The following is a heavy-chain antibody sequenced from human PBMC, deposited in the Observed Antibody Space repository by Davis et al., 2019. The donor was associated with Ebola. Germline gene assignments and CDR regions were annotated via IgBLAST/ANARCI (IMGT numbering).Heavy chain of an antibody. CDR3: ARDVRGITGPSEY. Sequence: AASVKVSCKASGCTFTAYYIHWVRQAPGQGLEWMGIINPSGGSTNYAQKVQGRITMTTDTSTSTAYMELRSLRSDDTARYYCARDVRGITGPSEYWGQGTLVTVSS. V-gene: IGHV1-46*01. J-gene: IGHJ4*02. CDR1: GCTFTAYY. D-gene: IGHD1-1*01. CDR2: INPSGGST.